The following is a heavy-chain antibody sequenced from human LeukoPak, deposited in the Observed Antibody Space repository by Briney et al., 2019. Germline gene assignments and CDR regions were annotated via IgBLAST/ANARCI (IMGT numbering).Heavy chain of an antibody. CDR2: IYYSGST. Sequence: PSETLSLTCTVSGGSISSYYWSWIRQPPGKGLEWIGYIYYSGSTNYNPSLKSRVTISVDTSKNQFSLKLSSVTAADTAVYYCARMQGDCSSTSCLYYFDYWGQGTLVTVSS. D-gene: IGHD2-2*01. V-gene: IGHV4-59*01. CDR1: GGSISSYY. CDR3: ARMQGDCSSTSCLYYFDY. J-gene: IGHJ4*02.